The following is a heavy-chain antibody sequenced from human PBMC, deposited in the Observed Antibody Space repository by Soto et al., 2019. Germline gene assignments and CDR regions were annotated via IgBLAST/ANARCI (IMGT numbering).Heavy chain of an antibody. CDR3: VRLSTNYHAVDV. Sequence: ALETLSLTCAISGASISSSTYYWGWIRQPPGKGLEWIGNIYYSGSTHCNLSLKSRVTISVDTSRNQLSLKLSSVTAADTSVFYCVRLSTNYHAVDVWGQGTTVTVSS. CDR2: IYYSGST. D-gene: IGHD3-16*02. V-gene: IGHV4-39*01. J-gene: IGHJ6*02. CDR1: GASISSSTYY.